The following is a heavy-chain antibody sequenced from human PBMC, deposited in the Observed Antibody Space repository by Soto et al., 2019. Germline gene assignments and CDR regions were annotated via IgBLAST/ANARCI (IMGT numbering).Heavy chain of an antibody. CDR2: IIPILGIA. V-gene: IGHV1-69*02. CDR3: ARGPGEKYCRGGSGYSVDNYYYMDV. CDR1: GGTFSSYT. D-gene: IGHD2-15*01. J-gene: IGHJ6*03. Sequence: GASVKVSCKASGGTFSSYTISWVRQAPGQGLEWMGRIIPILGIANYAQKFQGRVTITADKSTSTAYMELSSLRSEDTAVYYCARGPGEKYCRGGSGYSVDNYYYMDVRGKGPTLTVSS.